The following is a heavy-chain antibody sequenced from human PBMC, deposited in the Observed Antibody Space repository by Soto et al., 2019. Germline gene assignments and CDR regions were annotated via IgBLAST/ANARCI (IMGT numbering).Heavy chain of an antibody. V-gene: IGHV4-59*02. J-gene: IGHJ6*02. Sequence: PSETLSLTCTVSGGSVSSDHWSWIRQPPGKGLEWIGDIYSSGSTNYNPSLKSPVTISLDTSKNQFSLRVRSVTAADTAVYYCARLSGTYYNVGKYYYYYDMDVWGQGTTVTVSS. D-gene: IGHD3-10*01. CDR2: IYSSGST. CDR1: GGSVSSDH. CDR3: ARLSGTYYNVGKYYYYYDMDV.